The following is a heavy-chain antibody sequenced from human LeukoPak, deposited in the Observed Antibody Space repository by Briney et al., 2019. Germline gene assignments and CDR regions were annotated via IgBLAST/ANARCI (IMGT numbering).Heavy chain of an antibody. CDR1: GGSISSYY. V-gene: IGHV4-59*08. D-gene: IGHD6-19*01. J-gene: IGHJ4*02. CDR2: IYYSGST. Sequence: SETLSLTCTVSGGSISSYYWSWIRQPPEKGLEWIGYIYYSGSTNYNPSLKSRVTISVDTSKNQFSLKLSSVTAADTAVYYCARAVAGTSYFDYWGQGTLVTVSS. CDR3: ARAVAGTSYFDY.